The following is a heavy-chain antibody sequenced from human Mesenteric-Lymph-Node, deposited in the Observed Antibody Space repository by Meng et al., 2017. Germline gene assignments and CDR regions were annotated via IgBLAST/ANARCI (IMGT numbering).Heavy chain of an antibody. CDR3: ARGQRDGYNRY. D-gene: IGHD5-24*01. CDR1: QSDYF. Sequence: QVELVQSGAEVKKPGSSVRVSCKASQSDYFIHWVRQAPGQGLEWMGWMNPNSGNTGYAQKFQGRVTMTRNTSISTAYMELSSLRSEDTAVYYCARGQRDGYNRYWGQGTLVTVSS. CDR2: MNPNSGNT. V-gene: IGHV1-8*01. J-gene: IGHJ4*02.